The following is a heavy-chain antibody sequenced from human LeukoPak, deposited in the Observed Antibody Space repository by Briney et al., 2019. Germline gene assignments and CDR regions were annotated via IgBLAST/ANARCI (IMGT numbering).Heavy chain of an antibody. V-gene: IGHV1-69*04. D-gene: IGHD2-15*01. CDR1: GGTFSSYA. CDR2: IIRILGIA. Sequence: SVKVSCKASGGTFSSYAISWVRQAPGQGLEWMGRIIRILGIANYAQKFQGRVTITADKSTSTAYMEPSSLRSEDTAVYYCASPRNCSGGSFYSEYFQHWGQGTLVTLSS. CDR3: ASPRNCSGGSFYSEYFQH. J-gene: IGHJ1*01.